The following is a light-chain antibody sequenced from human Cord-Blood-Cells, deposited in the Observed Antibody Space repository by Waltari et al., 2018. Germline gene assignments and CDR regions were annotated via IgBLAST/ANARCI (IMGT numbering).Light chain of an antibody. CDR3: SSYTSSSTLVV. V-gene: IGLV2-14*01. CDR2: DVS. J-gene: IGLJ2*01. Sequence: QSALTQPASVSGSPGPSITISCTGTSSDVGGYNYVSWYQQHPGKAPKLMIYDVSNRPSGVSNRCSGSKSGNTASLTISGLQAEDEADYYCSSYTSSSTLVVFGGGTKLTVL. CDR1: SSDVGGYNY.